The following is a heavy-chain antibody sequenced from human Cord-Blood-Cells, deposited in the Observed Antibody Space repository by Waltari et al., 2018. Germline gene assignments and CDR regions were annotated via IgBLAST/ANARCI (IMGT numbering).Heavy chain of an antibody. CDR1: GGSISSGDYY. Sequence: QVQLQESGPGLVKPSQTLSLTCPVSGGSISSGDYYWSWIRQPPGKGLEWIGYIYYSGSTYYNPSLKSRVTISVDTSKNQFSLKLSSVTAADTAVYYCFSSSSYERYAFDIWGQGTMVTVSS. J-gene: IGHJ3*02. V-gene: IGHV4-30-4*01. D-gene: IGHD6-6*01. CDR2: IYYSGST. CDR3: FSSSSYERYAFDI.